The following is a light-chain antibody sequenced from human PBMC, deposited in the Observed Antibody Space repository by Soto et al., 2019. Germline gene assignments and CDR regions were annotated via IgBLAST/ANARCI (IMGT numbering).Light chain of an antibody. CDR1: QSVAYN. CDR3: QRYNNWPLT. CDR2: GAS. Sequence: EILMTQSPVTLSVSPGESATLSCRASQSVAYNLAWYQQKPGQAPRLLIYGASTRATDIPARFSGSGFGTEFTLTINSLQSEDFAVYYCQRYNNWPLTFGGGTKVESK. V-gene: IGKV3-15*01. J-gene: IGKJ4*01.